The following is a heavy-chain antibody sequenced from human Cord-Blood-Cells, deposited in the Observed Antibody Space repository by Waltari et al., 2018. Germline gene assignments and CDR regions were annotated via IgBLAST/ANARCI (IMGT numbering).Heavy chain of an antibody. Sequence: QVQLVQSGAEVKKHGASVKVSCKVSGYTLTELSMHWVRQAPGKGLEWMGGCDPEEGETNYAQKFQGRGTMTEDASTNTAYMELSSLRSEDTAVYYCATDLDSSGWYWDYWGQGTLVTVSS. CDR1: GYTLTELS. V-gene: IGHV1-24*01. CDR2: CDPEEGET. J-gene: IGHJ4*02. D-gene: IGHD6-19*01. CDR3: ATDLDSSGWYWDY.